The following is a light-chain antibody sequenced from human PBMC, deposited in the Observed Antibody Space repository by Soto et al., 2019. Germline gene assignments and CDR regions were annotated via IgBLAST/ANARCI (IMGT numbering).Light chain of an antibody. V-gene: IGLV2-8*01. CDR1: SSDVGGYNY. CDR2: EVS. CDR3: SSYAGSIL. Sequence: QPVLTQPPSASGSPGQSVTISCTGTSSDVGGYNYVSWYQQHPGKAPKLMIYEVSKRPSGVPDRFSGSKSGNTASLTVSGLQAEDEADYYCSSYAGSILFGGGTQLTVL. J-gene: IGLJ2*01.